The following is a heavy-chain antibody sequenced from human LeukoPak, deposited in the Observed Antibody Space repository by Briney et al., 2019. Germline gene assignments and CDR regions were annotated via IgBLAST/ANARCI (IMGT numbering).Heavy chain of an antibody. CDR1: GVSINSGYY. Sequence: PSETLSLTCTVSGVSINSGYYWSWLRQHPGRGLEWIGYIYYNGDTYYNPSLKSRITMSTDASKNQFSLRLSSVTAADTAVYFCARTYFDIFTGPRDIPHYFDYWGQGTLVSVFS. D-gene: IGHD3-9*01. CDR2: IYYNGDT. CDR3: ARTYFDIFTGPRDIPHYFDY. V-gene: IGHV4-31*03. J-gene: IGHJ4*02.